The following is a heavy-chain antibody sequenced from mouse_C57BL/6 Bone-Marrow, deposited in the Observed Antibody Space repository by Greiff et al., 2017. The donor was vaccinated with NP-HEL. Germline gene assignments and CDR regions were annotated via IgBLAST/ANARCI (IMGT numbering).Heavy chain of an antibody. V-gene: IGHV14-3*01. Sequence: EVKVVESVAELVRPGASVKLSCTASGFNIKNTYMHWVKQRPEQGLEWIGRIDPANGNTKYAPKFQGKATITADTSSNTAYLQLSSLTSEDTAIYYCARRGDYYGSSLAYWGQGTLVTVSA. J-gene: IGHJ3*01. CDR3: ARRGDYYGSSLAY. D-gene: IGHD1-1*01. CDR2: IDPANGNT. CDR1: GFNIKNTY.